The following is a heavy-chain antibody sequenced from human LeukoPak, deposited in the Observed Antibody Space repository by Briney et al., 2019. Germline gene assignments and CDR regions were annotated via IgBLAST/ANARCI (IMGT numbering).Heavy chain of an antibody. D-gene: IGHD5-18*01. CDR1: GGSISSYY. CDR3: ARDRTAMLDY. Sequence: SETLSLTCTVSGGSISSYYWGWIRQPPGKGLEWIGSIYYSGSTYYNPSLKSRVTISVDTSKNQFSLKLSSVTAADTAVYYCARDRTAMLDYWGQGTLVTVSS. CDR2: IYYSGST. V-gene: IGHV4-39*07. J-gene: IGHJ4*02.